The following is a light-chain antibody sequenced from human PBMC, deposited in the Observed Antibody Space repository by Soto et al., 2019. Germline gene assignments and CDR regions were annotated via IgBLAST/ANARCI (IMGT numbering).Light chain of an antibody. Sequence: QSALTQPASVSGSPGQSITISCTGTSSDIGSYSLVSWYQQHPGRAPKLMIYEVSKWPSGVSNRFSGSKSGNTASLAISGLQAEDEADYYGCSYAGSTWVFGGGTKLTVL. CDR1: SSDIGSYSL. CDR2: EVS. J-gene: IGLJ3*02. CDR3: CSYAGSTWV. V-gene: IGLV2-23*02.